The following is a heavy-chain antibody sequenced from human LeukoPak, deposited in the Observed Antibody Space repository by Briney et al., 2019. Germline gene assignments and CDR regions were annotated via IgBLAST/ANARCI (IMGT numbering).Heavy chain of an antibody. Sequence: PSETLSLTCTVSGYSISRDYYWGWMRQPPGKGLEWIGSIYHSGSTYYNPSVKSRVTISVDTSKNQFSLKLSSVTAADTAVYYCARLTMVRGRDYWGQGTLVTVSS. V-gene: IGHV4-38-2*02. D-gene: IGHD3-10*01. CDR2: IYHSGST. CDR3: ARLTMVRGRDY. J-gene: IGHJ4*02. CDR1: GYSISRDYY.